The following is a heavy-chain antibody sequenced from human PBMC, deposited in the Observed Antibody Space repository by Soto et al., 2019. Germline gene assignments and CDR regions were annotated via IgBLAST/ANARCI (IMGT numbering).Heavy chain of an antibody. CDR3: ARDPKTSGGQHWAFNYFDS. Sequence: ESGGGVVQPERSLRLSCAASGFSFSISPMHWVRQAPGKGPEWVALISYDGTNKFYADSVKGRFTISRDNSKSTLYLQVDSLRPEDAAVYYCARDPKTSGGQHWAFNYFDSWGQGTLVTVSS. D-gene: IGHD7-27*01. CDR1: GFSFSISP. V-gene: IGHV3-30-3*01. CDR2: ISYDGTNK. J-gene: IGHJ4*02.